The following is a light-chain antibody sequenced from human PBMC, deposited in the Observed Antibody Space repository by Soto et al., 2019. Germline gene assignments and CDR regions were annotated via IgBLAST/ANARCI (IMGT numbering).Light chain of an antibody. CDR3: CSYAGSTTRVQ. CDR2: EVS. CDR1: SSDVDTYKY. V-gene: IGLV2-14*01. J-gene: IGLJ2*01. Sequence: ALTQPASVSGSPGQSITISCTGTSSDVDTYKYVSWYQQHPGKAPKLMIYEVSYRPSGVSDRFSGSKSGNTASLTISGLQAEDEADYYCCSYAGSTTRVQFGGGTKLTVL.